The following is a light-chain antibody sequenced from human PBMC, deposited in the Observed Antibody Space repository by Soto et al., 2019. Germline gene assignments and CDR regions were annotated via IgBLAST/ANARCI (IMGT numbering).Light chain of an antibody. V-gene: IGKV3-20*01. J-gene: IGKJ1*01. CDR3: QQYGGSPWT. Sequence: EIVLTQSPGTLSLSPGERATLSCRASQSLNSTYLAWYQQKPGQAPRLLMFGASTRSTGTPDRVSGSGSGTDFTLTISRLEPEDFALYYCQQYGGSPWTFGQGTRVELQ. CDR2: GAS. CDR1: QSLNSTY.